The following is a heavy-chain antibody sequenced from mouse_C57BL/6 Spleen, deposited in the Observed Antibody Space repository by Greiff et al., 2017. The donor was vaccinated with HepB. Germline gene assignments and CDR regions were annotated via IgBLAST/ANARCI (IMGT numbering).Heavy chain of an antibody. CDR1: GFTFTDYY. J-gene: IGHJ2*01. D-gene: IGHD1-1*01. CDR3: ARYTYGSSLFFDY. V-gene: IGHV7-3*01. CDR2: IRNKANGYTT. Sequence: EVKLMESGGGLVQPGGSLSLSCAASGFTFTDYYMSWVRQPPGKALEWLGFIRNKANGYTTEYSASVKGRFTISRDNSQSILYLQMNALRAEDSATYYCARYTYGSSLFFDYWGQGTTLTVSS.